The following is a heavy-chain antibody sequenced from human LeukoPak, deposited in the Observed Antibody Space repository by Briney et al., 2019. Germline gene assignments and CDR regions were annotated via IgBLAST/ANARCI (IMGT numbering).Heavy chain of an antibody. Sequence: GGSLRLSCVASGFIVSSNYLNWVRQAPGKGLEWVSAISGSGGSTYYADSVKGRFTISRDNSKNTLYLQMNSLRAEDTAVYYCAKDLGSSSGRSYWGQGTLVTVSS. V-gene: IGHV3-23*01. CDR1: GFIVSSNY. CDR2: ISGSGGST. J-gene: IGHJ4*02. D-gene: IGHD6-6*01. CDR3: AKDLGSSSGRSY.